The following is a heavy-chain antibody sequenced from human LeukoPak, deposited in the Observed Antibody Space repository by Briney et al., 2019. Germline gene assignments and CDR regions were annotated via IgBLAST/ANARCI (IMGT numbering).Heavy chain of an antibody. CDR1: GYTFTSYG. V-gene: IGHV1-18*01. Sequence: ASVKVSCKASGYTFTSYGISWVRQAPGQGLEWMGWISAYNGNTNYAQKLQGRVTMTTDTSTSTAYMELRSLRSDDTAVYYCAREDYGDYSVPYYYYYMDVWGKGTTVTVSS. CDR2: ISAYNGNT. CDR3: AREDYGDYSVPYYYYYMDV. J-gene: IGHJ6*03. D-gene: IGHD4-17*01.